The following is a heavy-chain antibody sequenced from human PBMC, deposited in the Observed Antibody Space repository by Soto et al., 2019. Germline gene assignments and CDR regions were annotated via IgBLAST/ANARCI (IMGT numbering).Heavy chain of an antibody. CDR1: GGSFGKSA. D-gene: IGHD3-3*01. Sequence: SVKVAFKASGGSFGKSAINWVRQTPGQGLEWLGGFIPVYRTLNYAQKFQGRVTITADESRGTAYMTLSSLASDDTAVYYCATGVIWIGYFTVDSWGQGTRVTVSS. CDR3: ATGVIWIGYFTVDS. CDR2: FIPVYRTL. J-gene: IGHJ4*02. V-gene: IGHV1-69*13.